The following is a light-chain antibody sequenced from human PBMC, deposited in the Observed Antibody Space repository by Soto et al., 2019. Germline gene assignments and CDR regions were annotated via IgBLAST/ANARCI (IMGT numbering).Light chain of an antibody. CDR3: QSNYNGPSRVV. CDR2: GNN. CDR1: SSNIGAGYD. J-gene: IGLJ3*02. Sequence: QSVLTQPPSVSGAPGQRVTISCTGSSSNIGAGYDVHWYQQIPGKAPKLLIYGNNNRPSGVPDRFSGSKSDTSASLAITGLQADDEADYYCQSNYNGPSRVVFGGGTQLTVL. V-gene: IGLV1-40*01.